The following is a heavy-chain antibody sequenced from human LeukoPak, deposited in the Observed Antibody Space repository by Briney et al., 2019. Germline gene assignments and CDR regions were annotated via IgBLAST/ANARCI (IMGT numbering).Heavy chain of an antibody. CDR1: GGSISSYY. CDR2: IYTSGST. D-gene: IGHD3-22*01. Sequence: PSETLSLTCTVSGGSISSYYWSWIRQPPGKGLEWIGYIYTSGSTNYNPSLKSRVTISVDTSKNQFSLKLSSVTAADTAVYYCARGQKDYYDSSGPSDYWGQGTLVTVSS. V-gene: IGHV4-4*09. CDR3: ARGQKDYYDSSGPSDY. J-gene: IGHJ4*02.